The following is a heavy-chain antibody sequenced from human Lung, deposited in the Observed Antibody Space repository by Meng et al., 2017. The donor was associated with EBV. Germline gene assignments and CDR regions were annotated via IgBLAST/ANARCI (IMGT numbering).Heavy chain of an antibody. CDR3: AREGLVGDLRYFDL. J-gene: IGHJ2*01. V-gene: IGHV1-2*06. CDR2: INPNSGGA. Sequence: GQGVLAGGGVKRPGASGKVSCKASAYTFAGYYMHWVRQAPGQGLEWMGRINPNSGGANYAQKFQGRVTMTRDTSISTAYMELSRLRSDDTAVYYCAREGLVGDLRYFDLWGRGTLVTVSS. CDR1: AYTFAGYY. D-gene: IGHD3-16*01.